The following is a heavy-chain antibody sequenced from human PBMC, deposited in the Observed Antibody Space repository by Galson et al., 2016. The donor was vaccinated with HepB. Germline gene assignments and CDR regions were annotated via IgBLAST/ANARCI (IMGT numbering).Heavy chain of an antibody. CDR2: ISYDGSYK. J-gene: IGHJ4*01. CDR3: GGGTTWLAGV. CDR1: GFTFRSYG. Sequence: SLRLSCAASGFTFRSYGMHWVRQAPGKGLEWVAVISYDGSYKYYADSVKGRFTISRDNSKNTLYLQMNSLRVEDTAVYYCGGGTTWLAGVWGHGTLVAVSS. D-gene: IGHD3-16*01. V-gene: IGHV3-30*03.